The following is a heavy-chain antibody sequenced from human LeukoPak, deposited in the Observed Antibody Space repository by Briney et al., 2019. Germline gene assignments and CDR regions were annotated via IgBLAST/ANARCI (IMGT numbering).Heavy chain of an antibody. Sequence: SETLSLACAVSGGSISSGGYSWSWIRQPPGKGLEWIGYIYHSGSTYYNPSLKSRVTISVDRSKNQFSLKLSSVTAADTAVYYCARDGSIRGYYYGMDVWGQGTTVTVSS. V-gene: IGHV4-30-2*01. CDR2: IYHSGST. CDR3: ARDGSIRGYYYGMDV. D-gene: IGHD1-26*01. CDR1: GGSISSGGYS. J-gene: IGHJ6*02.